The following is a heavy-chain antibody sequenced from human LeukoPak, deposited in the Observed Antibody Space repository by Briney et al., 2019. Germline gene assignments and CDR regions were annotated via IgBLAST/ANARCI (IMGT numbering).Heavy chain of an antibody. V-gene: IGHV4-59*02. D-gene: IGHD6-13*01. CDR3: ARGVYIAAAQYGF. J-gene: IGHJ4*02. CDR2: IYYSGAT. CDR1: GGSVSTYY. Sequence: PSETLSLTCTVSGGSVSTYYWNWIRQPPGKGLEWIGYIYYSGATNYNPSLKSRVTISVDTSKNQFSLKLSSVTAADTAVYYCARGVYIAAAQYGFWGQGTLVTVSS.